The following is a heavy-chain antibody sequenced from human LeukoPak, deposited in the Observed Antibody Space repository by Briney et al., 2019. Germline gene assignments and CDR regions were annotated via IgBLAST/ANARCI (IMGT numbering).Heavy chain of an antibody. CDR1: RFTLSNYA. CDR3: AKELSGYSYGSNAFDI. CDR2: FTDGSGST. D-gene: IGHD5-18*01. J-gene: IGHJ3*02. V-gene: IGHV3-23*01. Sequence: QAGGSLRLSCAASRFTLSNYAISWIRQAPGEGLELVSGFTDGSGSTYYADSVKGRFSISRDNSKNTLYLQMNSLRAEDTATYYCAKELSGYSYGSNAFDIWGQGTMVTVSS.